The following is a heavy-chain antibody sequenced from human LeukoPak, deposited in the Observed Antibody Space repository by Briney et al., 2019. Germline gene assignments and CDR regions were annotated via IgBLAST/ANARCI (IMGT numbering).Heavy chain of an antibody. J-gene: IGHJ4*02. V-gene: IGHV1-69*13. CDR1: GGTFSSYA. CDR2: IIPIFGTA. Sequence: SVKVSCKASGGTFSSYAISWVRQAPGQGLEWMGGIIPIFGTANYAQKFQGRVTITADESTSTAYMELSSLRSEDTAVYYCARLPSYGHRRGFDYWGQGNLVTVSS. CDR3: ARLPSYGHRRGFDY. D-gene: IGHD5-18*01.